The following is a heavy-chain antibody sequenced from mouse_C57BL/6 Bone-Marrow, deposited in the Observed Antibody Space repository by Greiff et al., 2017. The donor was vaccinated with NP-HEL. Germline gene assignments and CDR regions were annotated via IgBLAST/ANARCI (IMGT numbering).Heavy chain of an antibody. CDR2: ISSGSSTI. CDR1: GFTFSDYG. V-gene: IGHV5-17*01. D-gene: IGHD1-1*01. Sequence: EVQLVESGGGLVKPGGSLKLSCAASGFTFSDYGMHWVRQAPEKGLEWVAYISSGSSTIYYADTVKGRFTISRDNAKNTLFLQMTSLRSEDTAMYYCATTVVAHWYFDVWGTGTTVTVSS. CDR3: ATTVVAHWYFDV. J-gene: IGHJ1*03.